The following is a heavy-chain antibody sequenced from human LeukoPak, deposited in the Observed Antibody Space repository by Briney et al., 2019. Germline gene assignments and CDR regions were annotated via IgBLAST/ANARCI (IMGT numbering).Heavy chain of an antibody. J-gene: IGHJ4*02. Sequence: GGSLRLSCAASGFTFSSYAMSWVRQAPGKGLEWVSSISGSADRTYYADSVKGRFTISRDNSKNTVYVQMNSLRAEDTAVYYCASIPTYYYESSRDYWGQGTLVTVSS. CDR1: GFTFSSYA. D-gene: IGHD3-22*01. CDR2: ISGSADRT. V-gene: IGHV3-23*01. CDR3: ASIPTYYYESSRDY.